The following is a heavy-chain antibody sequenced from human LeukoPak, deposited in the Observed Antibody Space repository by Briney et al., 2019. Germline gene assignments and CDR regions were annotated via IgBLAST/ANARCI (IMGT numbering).Heavy chain of an antibody. D-gene: IGHD6-13*01. CDR2: ISAYNGNT. CDR1: GYTFTSYG. Sequence: ASVKVSCKASGYTFTSYGISWVRQAPGQGLEWMGWISAYNGNTNYAQKLQGRVTMTTDTSTSTAYMELRSLRSDDTAVYYCARYSIAAAGIFYYGMDVWGQGTTVTVSS. V-gene: IGHV1-18*01. J-gene: IGHJ6*02. CDR3: ARYSIAAAGIFYYGMDV.